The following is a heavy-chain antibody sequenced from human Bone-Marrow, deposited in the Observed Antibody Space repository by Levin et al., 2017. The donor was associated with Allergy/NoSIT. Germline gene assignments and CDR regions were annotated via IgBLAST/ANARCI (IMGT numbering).Heavy chain of an antibody. CDR1: GGSISRSPYY. CDR3: EREGTPQSWDY. D-gene: IGHD1-14*01. Sequence: SQTLSLTCTVSGGSISRSPYYWVWIRQPPGKGLEWIGSIYYIGNTYYNPSLKSRATISVDTSKNQFSLKLSSVTAADTAVYYCEREGTPQSWDYWGQGTLVTVSS. V-gene: IGHV4-39*07. J-gene: IGHJ4*01. CDR2: IYYIGNT.